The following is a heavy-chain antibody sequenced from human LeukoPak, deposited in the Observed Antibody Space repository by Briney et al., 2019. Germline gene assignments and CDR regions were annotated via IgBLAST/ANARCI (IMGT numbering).Heavy chain of an antibody. CDR2: ISYDGSNK. CDR1: GFTFXSYG. D-gene: IGHD2-15*01. J-gene: IGHJ4*02. Sequence: SXRLSCAASGFTFXSYGMHWVRQAPGKGLEWVAVISYDGSNKYYADSVKGRFTISRDNSKNTLYLQMNSLRAEDTAVYYCAKEMGGAIDYWGQGTLVTVSS. V-gene: IGHV3-30*18. CDR3: AKEMGGAIDY.